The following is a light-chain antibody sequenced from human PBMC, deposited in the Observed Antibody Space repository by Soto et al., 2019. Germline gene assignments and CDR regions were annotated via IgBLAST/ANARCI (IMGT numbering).Light chain of an antibody. CDR1: QSVSSSY. CDR2: GAS. J-gene: IGKJ1*01. Sequence: EIVLTQSAGTLSLSPGERATLSCRASQSVSSSYVAWYQQKPGQAPRLIIYGASNRATGIPERFSGSGSGTEFTLTISRLEPEDFAVYYCQQYDISRTFGQGTKVDIK. CDR3: QQYDISRT. V-gene: IGKV3-20*01.